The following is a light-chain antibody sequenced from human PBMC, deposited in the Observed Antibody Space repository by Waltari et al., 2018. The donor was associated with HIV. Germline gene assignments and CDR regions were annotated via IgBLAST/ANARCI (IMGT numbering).Light chain of an antibody. Sequence: QSVLTQPPSVSGTPGQRVTISCSGSSSKIGNNYLYWYQQLPGMAPKLLIYRNNYRPSGVPDRFSGSKSGTSASLTISGLRSEDEGDYYCAAWDESLSGNVFGTGTKVPVL. CDR3: AAWDESLSGNV. V-gene: IGLV1-47*01. CDR2: RNN. CDR1: SSKIGNNY. J-gene: IGLJ1*01.